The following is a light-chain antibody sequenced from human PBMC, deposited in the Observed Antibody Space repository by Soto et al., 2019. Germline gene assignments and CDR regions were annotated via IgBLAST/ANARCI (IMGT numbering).Light chain of an antibody. V-gene: IGLV2-23*01. CDR2: EDS. J-gene: IGLJ1*01. CDR3: CSYAGTTTYV. CDR1: SSDVRSYNL. Sequence: QSVLTQPASVSGSPGQSITISCTGTSSDVRSYNLVSWYQHHPGKAPKLMIYEDSKRPSGVSNRFSGSKSGHTASLTISGLQAEDEADYFCCSYAGTTTYVFGTGTKVTVL.